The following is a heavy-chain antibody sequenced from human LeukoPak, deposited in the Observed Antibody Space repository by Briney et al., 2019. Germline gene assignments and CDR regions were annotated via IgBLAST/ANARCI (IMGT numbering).Heavy chain of an antibody. CDR1: GYASTSFG. J-gene: IGHJ4*02. CDR3: ARGRHTAMVKYYFDY. Sequence: ASVNASRKASGYASTSFGISWVRHAPGQGLEWMGWISVYNSNTNYAQKLQGRVTMTTDISTSTAYMELRSLRSDDTAVYYCARGRHTAMVKYYFDYWGQGTMVTVSS. D-gene: IGHD5-18*01. CDR2: ISVYNSNT. V-gene: IGHV1-18*01.